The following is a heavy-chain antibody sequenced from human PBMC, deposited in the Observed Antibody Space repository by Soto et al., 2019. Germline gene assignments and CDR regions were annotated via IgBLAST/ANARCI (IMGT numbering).Heavy chain of an antibody. J-gene: IGHJ4*02. V-gene: IGHV3-23*01. D-gene: IGHD3-16*01. Sequence: LRLSCAASGFTFISYAMSWVRQAPVKGLEWVSAISGSGGSTYYADSVKGRFTISRDNSKNTLYLQMNSLRAEDTAVYYCAKCRNYGLRGYYFDYWGQGTLVTVSS. CDR1: GFTFISYA. CDR2: ISGSGGST. CDR3: AKCRNYGLRGYYFDY.